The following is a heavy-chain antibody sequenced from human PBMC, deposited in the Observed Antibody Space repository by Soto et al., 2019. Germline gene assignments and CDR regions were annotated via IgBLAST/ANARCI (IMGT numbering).Heavy chain of an antibody. J-gene: IGHJ4*02. CDR1: GGSISSGGYY. Sequence: QVQLQESGPGLVKPSQTLSLTCSVSGGSISSGGYYWSWIRQHPEKGLEWIGYIYYSGSTNSNPSLKCRVTISVDTPSNRFSLALRSVTAADTAIYYCARHSASWQGCDYWGQGTLVTVSP. V-gene: IGHV4-31*03. D-gene: IGHD1-26*01. CDR3: ARHSASWQGCDY. CDR2: IYYSGST.